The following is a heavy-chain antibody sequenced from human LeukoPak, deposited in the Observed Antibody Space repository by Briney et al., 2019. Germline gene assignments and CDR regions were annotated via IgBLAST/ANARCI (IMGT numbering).Heavy chain of an antibody. V-gene: IGHV1-18*01. CDR1: GYTFTSYG. D-gene: IGHD3-3*01. CDR3: ARVVIIGVVDGTGFDY. Sequence: ASVKVSCKASGYTFTSYGISWVRQAPGQGLEWMGWISAYNGNTNYAQKLQGRVTMTTDTSTSTAYMELRSLRSDDTAVYYCARVVIIGVVDGTGFDYWGQGTLVTVSS. J-gene: IGHJ4*02. CDR2: ISAYNGNT.